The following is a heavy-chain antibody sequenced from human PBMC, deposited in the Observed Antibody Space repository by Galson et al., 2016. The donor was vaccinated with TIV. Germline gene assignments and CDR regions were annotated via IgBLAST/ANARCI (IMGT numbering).Heavy chain of an antibody. Sequence: SLRLSCAASGFTFSDYGMHWVRQAPGKGLEWVAVISYDGSDQYYAGSVKGRFTIFSDNSKNTLYLQMNSLRSDDTAMYYCAKDPRLYGDYFLHYFDYWGQGTLVTVSS. CDR3: AKDPRLYGDYFLHYFDY. CDR1: GFTFSDYG. J-gene: IGHJ4*02. CDR2: ISYDGSDQ. D-gene: IGHD4-17*01. V-gene: IGHV3-30*18.